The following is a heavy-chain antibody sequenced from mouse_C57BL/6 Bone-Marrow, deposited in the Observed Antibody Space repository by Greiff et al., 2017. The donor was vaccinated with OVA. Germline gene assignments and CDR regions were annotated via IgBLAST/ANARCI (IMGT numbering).Heavy chain of an antibody. CDR1: GYTFTSYG. CDR2: IYPRSGNT. J-gene: IGHJ1*03. CDR3: ARGDAWYFDV. V-gene: IGHV1-81*01. Sequence: VQVVESGAELARPGASVKLSCKASGYTFTSYGISWVKQRTGQGLEWIGEIYPRSGNTYYNEKFKGKATLTADKSSSTAYMELRSLTSEDSAVYFCARGDAWYFDVWGTGTTVTVSS.